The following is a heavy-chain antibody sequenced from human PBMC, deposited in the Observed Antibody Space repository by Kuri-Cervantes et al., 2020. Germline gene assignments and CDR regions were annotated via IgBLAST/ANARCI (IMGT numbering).Heavy chain of an antibody. CDR1: GYTFTGYY. CDR3: AAATVSRPEYFQH. Sequence: ASVKVSCKASGYTFTGYYMHWVRQAPGQGLEWMGWISAYNGNTNYAQKLQGRVTMTTDTSTSTAYMELRSLRSDDTAVYYCAAATVSRPEYFQHWGQGTLVTVSS. V-gene: IGHV1-18*04. D-gene: IGHD4-17*01. J-gene: IGHJ1*01. CDR2: ISAYNGNT.